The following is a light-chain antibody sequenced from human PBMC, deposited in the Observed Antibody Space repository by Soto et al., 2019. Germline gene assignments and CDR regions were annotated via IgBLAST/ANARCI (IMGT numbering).Light chain of an antibody. CDR2: EGS. Sequence: QSALTQPASVSGSPGQSITISCTGTSSDVGNYNLVSWYQHHPGKAPKLMIYEGSKRPSGVSNRFSGSKSGNTASLTISGLQAEDEADYHCCSYAGRNTYVFGTGTKVTVL. CDR1: SSDVGNYNL. J-gene: IGLJ1*01. CDR3: CSYAGRNTYV. V-gene: IGLV2-23*01.